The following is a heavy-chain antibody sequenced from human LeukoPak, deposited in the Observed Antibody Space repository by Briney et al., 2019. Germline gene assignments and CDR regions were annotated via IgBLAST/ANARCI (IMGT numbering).Heavy chain of an antibody. J-gene: IGHJ4*02. CDR1: GFTFSSYG. V-gene: IGHV3-30*02. CDR2: IRYDGSNK. CDR3: AKDYYGSGSYYNGDTDY. D-gene: IGHD3-10*01. Sequence: PGGSLRLSCAASGFTFSSYGMHWVRQAPGKGLEWVAFIRYDGSNKYYADSVKGRFTISRDNSKNTLYLQMNSLSAEDTAVYYCAKDYYGSGSYYNGDTDYWGQGTLVTVSS.